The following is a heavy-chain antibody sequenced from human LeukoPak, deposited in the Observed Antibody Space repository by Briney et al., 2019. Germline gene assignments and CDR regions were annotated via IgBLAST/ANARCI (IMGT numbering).Heavy chain of an antibody. V-gene: IGHV1-69*13. CDR1: GGTFGSSG. CDR2: IIPLFDKV. D-gene: IGHD2-2*01. CDR3: ARVVPDCSSSDCYSHYHYYNMDV. Sequence: SVKVSCKASGGTFGSSGITWVRQAPGQGLEWMGGIIPLFDKVHYDQKFRGRVTITADESTSTAYMDLSSLRSDDTAVYFCARVVPDCSSSDCYSHYHYYNMDVWGRGTTVTVSS. J-gene: IGHJ6*03.